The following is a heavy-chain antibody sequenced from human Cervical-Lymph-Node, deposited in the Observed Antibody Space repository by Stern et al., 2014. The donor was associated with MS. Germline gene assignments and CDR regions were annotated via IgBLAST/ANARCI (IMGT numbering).Heavy chain of an antibody. CDR2: ISYDGSNK. D-gene: IGHD3-9*01. Sequence: MQLVESGGGVVQPGRSLRLSCAASGFTFSSYGMHWVRQAPGKGLEWVAVISYDGSNKYYADSVKGRFTISRDNSKNTLYLQMNSLRAEDTAVYYCAKDRESHDILTGFDYWGQGTLVTVSS. CDR3: AKDRESHDILTGFDY. CDR1: GFTFSSYG. J-gene: IGHJ4*02. V-gene: IGHV3-30*18.